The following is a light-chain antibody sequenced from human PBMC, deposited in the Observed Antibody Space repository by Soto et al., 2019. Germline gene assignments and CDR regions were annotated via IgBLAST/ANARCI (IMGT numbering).Light chain of an antibody. CDR1: QSVSSY. CDR2: DAS. Sequence: EIVSTQSPATLSLSPGERATLSCRASQSVSSYLAWYQQKRGQAPRLLIYDASNRATGIPARFSGSGSGTDFTLTISSLEPEDFAVYYCQQRSNWPSVTFGQGTRLEIK. CDR3: QQRSNWPSVT. V-gene: IGKV3-11*01. J-gene: IGKJ5*01.